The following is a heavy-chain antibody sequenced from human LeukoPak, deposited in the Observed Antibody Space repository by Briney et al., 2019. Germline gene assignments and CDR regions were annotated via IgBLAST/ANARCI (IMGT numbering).Heavy chain of an antibody. Sequence: GGSLRLSCAASGFTFSSYEMNWVRQAPGKGLEWVSYISSSGSTIYYADSVKGRFTISRDNAKNSLYLQMNSLRAEDTAVYYCARGAGRLEHFDYWGQGTLVTVSS. V-gene: IGHV3-48*03. CDR1: GFTFSSYE. D-gene: IGHD1-1*01. CDR3: ARGAGRLEHFDY. CDR2: ISSSGSTI. J-gene: IGHJ4*02.